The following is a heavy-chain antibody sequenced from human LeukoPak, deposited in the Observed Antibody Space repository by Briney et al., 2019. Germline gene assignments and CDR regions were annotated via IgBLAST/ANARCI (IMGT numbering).Heavy chain of an antibody. CDR3: AKVLDSGSFPDY. CDR2: IGGSDGTT. J-gene: IGHJ4*02. D-gene: IGHD1-26*01. CDR1: GFTFSRYA. Sequence: GGSLKLSCAASGFTFSRYAMLWVRQSPGKGLEWVSAIGGSDGTTYYADSVKGRCIISRDNYKNILYLQMNSLRVEDTAIYYCAKVLDSGSFPDYWGQGTLATVSS. V-gene: IGHV3-23*01.